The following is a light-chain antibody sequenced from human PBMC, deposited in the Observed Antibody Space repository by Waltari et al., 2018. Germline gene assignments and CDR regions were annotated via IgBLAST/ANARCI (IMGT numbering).Light chain of an antibody. CDR2: GAS. Sequence: DIQMTQSPSSLSASVGDRVTITCRASRSISGYLNWYQQKSGKAPDLLIFGASTLHSGVPSRFSGSGSGTDFTLTISSLQPDDFATYSCQQSYGIPWTFGEGTKVEIK. CDR1: RSISGY. CDR3: QQSYGIPWT. J-gene: IGKJ1*01. V-gene: IGKV1-39*01.